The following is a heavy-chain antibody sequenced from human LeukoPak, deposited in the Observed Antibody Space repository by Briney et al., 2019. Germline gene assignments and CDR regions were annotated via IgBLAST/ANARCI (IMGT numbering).Heavy chain of an antibody. V-gene: IGHV3-7*01. CDR3: ARYYYASAFDY. J-gene: IGHJ4*02. Sequence: GGSLTLSCTASGFTFSSYWMTWVRQTPEKGLEWVANIKQDGGKKDYVASVKGRFTISRDNAKNSLYLQMNSLRAEDTAVYYCARYYYASAFDYWGQGTLVTVSS. CDR1: GFTFSSYW. CDR2: IKQDGGKK. D-gene: IGHD3-10*01.